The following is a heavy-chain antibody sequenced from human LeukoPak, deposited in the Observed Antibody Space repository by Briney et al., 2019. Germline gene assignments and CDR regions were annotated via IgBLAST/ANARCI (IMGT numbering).Heavy chain of an antibody. CDR3: ARDMNGGGYYFDY. J-gene: IGHJ4*02. D-gene: IGHD3-16*01. CDR2: ISSSGSTI. CDR1: GFTFSCYE. Sequence: GGSLRLSCAASGFTFSCYEMNWVRQAPGKGLEWVSYISSSGSTIYYADSVKGRFTISRDNAKNSLYLQMNSLRAEDTAVYYCARDMNGGGYYFDYWGQGTLVTVSS. V-gene: IGHV3-48*03.